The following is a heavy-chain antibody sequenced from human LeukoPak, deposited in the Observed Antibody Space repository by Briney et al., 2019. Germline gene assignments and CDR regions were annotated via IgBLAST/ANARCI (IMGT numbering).Heavy chain of an antibody. J-gene: IGHJ4*02. CDR2: IYYSGNI. CDR1: GGSISSGNYF. D-gene: IGHD3-22*01. V-gene: IGHV4-39*01. CDR3: ARSYYDSSGPPGY. Sequence: SETLSLTCTVSGGSISSGNYFWGWIRQPPGKGLEWIGNIYYSGNIHYNPSLKSRVTISVDTSKNQFSLNLGSVTAADTAVYYCARSYYDSSGPPGYWGQGTLVTVSS.